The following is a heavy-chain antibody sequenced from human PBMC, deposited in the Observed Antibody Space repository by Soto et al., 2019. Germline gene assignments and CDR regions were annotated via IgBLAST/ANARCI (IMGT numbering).Heavy chain of an antibody. CDR1: GFTFSSYG. J-gene: IGHJ6*02. CDR2: IWYDGSNK. CDR3: ATGVVTLRVSHYYYYGMDV. D-gene: IGHD2-21*02. Sequence: GGSLRLSCAASGFTFSSYGMHWVRQAPGKGLEWVAVIWYDGSNKYYADSVKGRFTISRDNSKNTLYLQMNSLRAEDTAVYYCATGVVTLRVSHYYYYGMDVWGQGTTVTVSS. V-gene: IGHV3-33*01.